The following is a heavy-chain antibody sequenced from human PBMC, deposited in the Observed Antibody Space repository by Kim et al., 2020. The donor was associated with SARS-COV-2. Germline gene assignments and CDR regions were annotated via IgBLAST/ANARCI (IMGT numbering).Heavy chain of an antibody. Sequence: GGSLRLSCAASGFTFSSYSMNWVRQAPGKGLEWVSYISSSSTIYYADSVKGRFTISRDNAKNSLYLQMNSLRDEDTAVYYCARDPFLGLGAFDIWGQGTMVTVSS. CDR1: GFTFSSYS. V-gene: IGHV3-48*02. CDR2: ISSSSTI. D-gene: IGHD3-9*01. CDR3: ARDPFLGLGAFDI. J-gene: IGHJ3*02.